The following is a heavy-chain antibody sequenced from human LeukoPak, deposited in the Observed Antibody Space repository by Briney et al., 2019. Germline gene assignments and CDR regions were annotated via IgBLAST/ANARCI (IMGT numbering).Heavy chain of an antibody. CDR2: IYTSGST. V-gene: IGHV4-4*07. Sequence: SETLSLTCAVSGGSISSYYWSWIRQPAGKGLEWIGRIYTSGSTNYNPSLKSRATMSVDTSKNQFSLKLSSVTAADTAVYYCARAHSSGYYSRAEYFQHWGQGTLVTVSS. J-gene: IGHJ1*01. CDR1: GGSISSYY. CDR3: ARAHSSGYYSRAEYFQH. D-gene: IGHD3-22*01.